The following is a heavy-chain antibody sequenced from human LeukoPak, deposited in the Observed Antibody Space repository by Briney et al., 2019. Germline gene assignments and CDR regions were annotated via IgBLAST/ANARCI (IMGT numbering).Heavy chain of an antibody. CDR3: AKDRGSHYYDSSGYYFDS. V-gene: IGHV3-43*01. Sequence: GGSLRLSCAASGFTFDDYTMHWVRQVPGKGLEWVSLISLDGDVTYYADSVKGRFTISRDNSKNALYLQMDSLTTEDTALYSCAKDRGSHYYDSSGYYFDSWGQGTLVTVSS. J-gene: IGHJ4*02. CDR2: ISLDGDVT. CDR1: GFTFDDYT. D-gene: IGHD3-22*01.